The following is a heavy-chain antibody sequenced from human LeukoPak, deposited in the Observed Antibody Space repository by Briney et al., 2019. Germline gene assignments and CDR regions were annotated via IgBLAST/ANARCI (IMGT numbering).Heavy chain of an antibody. D-gene: IGHD3-10*01. J-gene: IGHJ4*02. CDR1: GFTFSSYW. V-gene: IGHV3-9*01. Sequence: GGSLRLSCAASGFTFSSYWMYWVRQAPGKGLEWVSGISWNSGSIGYADSVKGRFTISRDNAKNSLYLQMNSLRAEDTALYYCAKDMEYYYGSGSYIIWGQGTLVTVSS. CDR3: AKDMEYYYGSGSYII. CDR2: ISWNSGSI.